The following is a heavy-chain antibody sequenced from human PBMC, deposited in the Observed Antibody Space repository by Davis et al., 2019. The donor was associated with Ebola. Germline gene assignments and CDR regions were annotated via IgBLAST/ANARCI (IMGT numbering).Heavy chain of an antibody. Sequence: AASVKVSCKASGYTFTSYGISWVRQAPGQGLEWMGWISAYNGNTNYAQKLQGRVTMTTDTSTSTAYMELRSLRSDDTAVYYCARSITMIVVAYFDIWGQGTMATVSS. CDR1: GYTFTSYG. CDR2: ISAYNGNT. CDR3: ARSITMIVVAYFDI. D-gene: IGHD3-22*01. V-gene: IGHV1-18*04. J-gene: IGHJ3*02.